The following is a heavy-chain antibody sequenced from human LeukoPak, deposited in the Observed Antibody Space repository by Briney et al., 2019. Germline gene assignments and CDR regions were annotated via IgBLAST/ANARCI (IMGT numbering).Heavy chain of an antibody. V-gene: IGHV3-48*02. J-gene: IGHJ6*02. CDR1: GFTFSSYS. CDR3: ARVQPPPTVVTPRYYYYGMDV. Sequence: GGSLRLSCAASGFTFSSYSMNWVRQAPGKGLEWVSYISSSRSTIYYADSVKGRFTISRDNAKNSLYLQMNSLRDEDTAVYYCARVQPPPTVVTPRYYYYGMDVWGQGTTVTVSS. CDR2: ISSSRSTI. D-gene: IGHD4-23*01.